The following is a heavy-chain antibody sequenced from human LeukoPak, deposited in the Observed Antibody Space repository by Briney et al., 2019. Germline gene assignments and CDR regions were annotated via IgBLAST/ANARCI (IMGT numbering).Heavy chain of an antibody. CDR3: ARQRDCSGGSCYVWFDP. CDR2: IYYSGST. V-gene: IGHV4-39*01. Sequence: SETLSLTCTVSGGSISSSSYYWGWIRQPPGKGLEWIGSIYYSGSTYYNPSLKSRVTISVDTSKSQFSLKLSSVTAADTAVYYCARQRDCSGGSCYVWFDPWGQGTLVTVSS. CDR1: GGSISSSSYY. D-gene: IGHD2-15*01. J-gene: IGHJ5*02.